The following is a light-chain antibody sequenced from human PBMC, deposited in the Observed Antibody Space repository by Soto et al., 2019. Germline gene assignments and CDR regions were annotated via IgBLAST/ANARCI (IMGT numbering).Light chain of an antibody. Sequence: QSALTQPASVSGSPGQSITISCTGTSSDVGSYNLVSWFQQHPGKAPKLMIYEGSKRPSGVSNRFSGSKSGNTASLTISGLQAEDEADYYCCSYAVTSILVVGGGTKLTVL. V-gene: IGLV2-23*01. CDR1: SSDVGSYNL. J-gene: IGLJ2*01. CDR3: CSYAVTSILV. CDR2: EGS.